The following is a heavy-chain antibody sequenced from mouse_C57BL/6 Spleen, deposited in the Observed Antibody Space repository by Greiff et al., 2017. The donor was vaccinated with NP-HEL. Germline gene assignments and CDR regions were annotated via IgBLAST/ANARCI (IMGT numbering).Heavy chain of an antibody. J-gene: IGHJ1*03. Sequence: VQLQQSGAELAKPGASVKLSFKASGYTFTSYWMHWVKQRPGQGLEWIGYINPSSGYTKYNQKFKDKATLTADKSSSTAYMQLSSLTYEDSAVYYCARWSTTVVATWERYFDVWGTGTTVTVSS. CDR1: GYTFTSYW. D-gene: IGHD1-1*01. CDR3: ARWSTTVVATWERYFDV. V-gene: IGHV1-7*01. CDR2: INPSSGYT.